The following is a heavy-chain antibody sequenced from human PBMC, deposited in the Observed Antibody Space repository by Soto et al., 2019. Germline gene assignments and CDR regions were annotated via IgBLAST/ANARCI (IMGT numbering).Heavy chain of an antibody. V-gene: IGHV4-4*02. D-gene: IGHD1-20*01. Sequence: QVQLQESGPGLVKPSGTLSLTCAVSGGSISSSHWWTWVRQSPGKGLVYIGAISHSGTSNSNPSLKRRVTLSVDRSKNHFSLALTSVTAADTAVYYCARVVLSITRGAFDAWGQGTPFIVSS. CDR1: GGSISSSHW. CDR3: ARVVLSITRGAFDA. CDR2: ISHSGTS. J-gene: IGHJ3*01.